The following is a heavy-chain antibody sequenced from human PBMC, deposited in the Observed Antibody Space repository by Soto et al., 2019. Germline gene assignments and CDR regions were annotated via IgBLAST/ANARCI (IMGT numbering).Heavy chain of an antibody. V-gene: IGHV4-34*01. J-gene: IGHJ4*02. CDR1: GGSFSGYY. Sequence: SETLSLTCAVYGGSFSGYYWSWIRQPPGKGLEWIGEINHSGSTNYNPSLKSRVTISVDTSKNQFSLKLSSVTAADTAVYYCARHHFRYSSSWYHTVLDYWGQRSLVIVSS. CDR3: ARHHFRYSSSWYHTVLDY. D-gene: IGHD6-13*01. CDR2: INHSGST.